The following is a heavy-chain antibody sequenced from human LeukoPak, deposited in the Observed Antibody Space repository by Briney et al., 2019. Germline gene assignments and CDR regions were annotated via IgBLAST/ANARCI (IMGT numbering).Heavy chain of an antibody. J-gene: IGHJ4*02. CDR3: ATEGIQLWLRYFDY. V-gene: IGHV3-21*01. CDR2: ISSSSSYI. CDR1: GFTFSSYS. D-gene: IGHD5-18*01. Sequence: PGGSLRLSCAASGFTFSSYSMSWVRQAPGKGLEWVSSISSSSSYIYYADSVKGRFTISRDNAKNSLYLQMNSLRAEDTAVYYCATEGIQLWLRYFDYWGQGTLVTVSS.